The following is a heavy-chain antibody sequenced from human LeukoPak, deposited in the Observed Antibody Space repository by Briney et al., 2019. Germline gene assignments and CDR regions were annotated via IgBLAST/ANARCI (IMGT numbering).Heavy chain of an antibody. Sequence: ASVTVSFKASGYTLTSYGISWVRQAPGQGLEWMGWISAYNGNTNYAQKLQGRVTMTTDTSTSTAYMELRSLRSDDTAVYYCAREVVGTAANNWFDPWGQGTLVTVSS. V-gene: IGHV1-18*01. CDR3: AREVVGTAANNWFDP. J-gene: IGHJ5*02. D-gene: IGHD2-2*01. CDR1: GYTLTSYG. CDR2: ISAYNGNT.